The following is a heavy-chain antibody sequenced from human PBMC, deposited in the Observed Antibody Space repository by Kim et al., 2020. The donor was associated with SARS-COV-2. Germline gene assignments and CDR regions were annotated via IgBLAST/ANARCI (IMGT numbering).Heavy chain of an antibody. V-gene: IGHV3-49*04. D-gene: IGHD3-22*01. J-gene: IGHJ4*02. CDR1: GFTFGVYA. Sequence: GGSLRLSCTGSGFTFGVYAMSWVRQAPGKGLEWGGFIRRIVYGGTTEYAASVKGRFTISRDDSKSIAYLQMNSMKTEDTGVYYCTRAREDYYDSPAGYWGQGTLVAVSA. CDR3: TRAREDYYDSPAGY. CDR2: IRRIVYGGTT.